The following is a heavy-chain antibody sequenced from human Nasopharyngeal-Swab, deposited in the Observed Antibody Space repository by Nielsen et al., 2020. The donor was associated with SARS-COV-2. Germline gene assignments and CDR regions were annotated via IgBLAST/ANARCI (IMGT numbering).Heavy chain of an antibody. CDR3: ARGSSPPIFDYYMDV. CDR1: GDKVSNINAV. Sequence: SQTLSLTCAISGDKVSNINAVWTWIRQSPSRGLEWLGRTYYRSKWYNHYAISVEGRITINSDTSKNQFSLHLNSVTPEDTAVYYCARGSSPPIFDYYMDVWGKGTMVTVSS. V-gene: IGHV6-1*01. CDR2: TYYRSKWYN. J-gene: IGHJ6*03.